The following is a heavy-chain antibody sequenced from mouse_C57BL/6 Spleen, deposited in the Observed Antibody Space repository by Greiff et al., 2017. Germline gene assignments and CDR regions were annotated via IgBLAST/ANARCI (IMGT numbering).Heavy chain of an antibody. J-gene: IGHJ4*01. V-gene: IGHV7-3*01. CDR2: IRNKANGYTT. Sequence: EVKLVESGGGLVQPGGSLSLSCAASGFTFTDYYMSWVRQPPGKALEWLGFIRNKANGYTTEYSASVKGRFTISRDNSQSILYLQMNALRAEDSATYYCARPTVVAEAMDYWGQGTSVTVSS. CDR3: ARPTVVAEAMDY. D-gene: IGHD1-1*01. CDR1: GFTFTDYY.